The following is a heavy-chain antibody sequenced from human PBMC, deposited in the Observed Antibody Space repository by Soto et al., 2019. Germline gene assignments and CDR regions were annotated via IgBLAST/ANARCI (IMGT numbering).Heavy chain of an antibody. Sequence: SETLSLTCAVSGGSIGSSNWWRWVREPPGKGREWIGEIYHSGSTNYNPSVKSRVTISVDTCKNQFSLKLSSVTAANTAVYYCARVPRIAVAGSPYYDDYGMDVWGQGTTVTVSS. D-gene: IGHD6-19*01. CDR3: ARVPRIAVAGSPYYDDYGMDV. J-gene: IGHJ6*02. CDR2: IYHSGST. V-gene: IGHV4-4*02. CDR1: GGSIGSSNW.